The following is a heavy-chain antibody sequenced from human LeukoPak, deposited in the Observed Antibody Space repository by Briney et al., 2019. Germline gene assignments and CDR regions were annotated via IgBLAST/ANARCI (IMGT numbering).Heavy chain of an antibody. CDR1: GGSISGHY. D-gene: IGHD6-13*01. V-gene: IGHV4-4*07. Sequence: SETLSLTCTVSGGSISGHYWSWIRQPAGKGLEWIGRIYSSGSTNYNPSLKSRVTMSVDTSKNQFSLKLTSVTAADTAMYYCARGGSSWYTWFDPWGQGTQVTVSS. J-gene: IGHJ5*02. CDR3: ARGGSSWYTWFDP. CDR2: IYSSGST.